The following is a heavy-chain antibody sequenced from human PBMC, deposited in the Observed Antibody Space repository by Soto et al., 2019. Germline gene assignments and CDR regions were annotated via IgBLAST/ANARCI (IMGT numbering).Heavy chain of an antibody. CDR3: TKRRNVLRFLEWSSGMEV. J-gene: IGHJ6*02. CDR1: GFTFSSYG. Sequence: GGSLRLSCAASGFTFSSYGMHWVRQAPGKGLEWVAFISHDGSNKNYGDSMKGRIAMSRDNSKSTLYLQMSSLRAEDTAVYYCTKRRNVLRFLEWSSGMEVWGQGTTVTVSS. D-gene: IGHD3-3*01. V-gene: IGHV3-30*18. CDR2: ISHDGSNK.